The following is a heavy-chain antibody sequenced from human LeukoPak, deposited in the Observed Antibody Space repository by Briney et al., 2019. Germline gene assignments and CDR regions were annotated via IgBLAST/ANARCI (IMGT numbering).Heavy chain of an antibody. J-gene: IGHJ4*02. V-gene: IGHV4-39*01. CDR2: IYYSGST. Sequence: PSETLSLTCAVYGGSFSSYYWGWIRQPPGKGLEWIGSIYYSGSTNYKPSLRSRVTISVDTTKNQFSLKLSSVTAADTAVYYCARHAGSYYTYNFDYWGQGTLVTVSS. CDR3: ARHAGSYYTYNFDY. D-gene: IGHD3-22*01. CDR1: GGSFSSYY.